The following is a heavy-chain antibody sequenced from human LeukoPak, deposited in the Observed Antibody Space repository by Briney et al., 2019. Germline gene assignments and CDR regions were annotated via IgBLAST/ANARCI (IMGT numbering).Heavy chain of an antibody. CDR2: ISYDGSNK. CDR1: GFTFSSYA. V-gene: IGHV3-30*04. D-gene: IGHD6-19*01. CDR3: ARDLNQGLVLGGGWFDP. Sequence: LGGSLRLSCAASGFTFSSYAMHWARQAPGKGLEWVAVISYDGSNKYYADSVKGRFTISRDNSKNTLYLQMNGLRAEDTAVYYCARDLNQGLVLGGGWFDPWGQGTLVTVSS. J-gene: IGHJ5*02.